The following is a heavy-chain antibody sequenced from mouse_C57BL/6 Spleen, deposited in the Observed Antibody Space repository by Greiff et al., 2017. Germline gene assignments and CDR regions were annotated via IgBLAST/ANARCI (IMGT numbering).Heavy chain of an antibody. CDR2: ISSGGSYT. J-gene: IGHJ2*01. CDR3: ARLVGYFDY. D-gene: IGHD1-1*01. CDR1: GFTFSSYG. Sequence: EVQLVESGGDLVKPGGSLKLSCAASGFTFSSYGMSWVRQTPDKRLEWVATISSGGSYTYYPDSVKWRFTNSRDNAKNTLYLQMSILTSADTAMYYCARLVGYFDYWGQGTTPTVS. V-gene: IGHV5-6*01.